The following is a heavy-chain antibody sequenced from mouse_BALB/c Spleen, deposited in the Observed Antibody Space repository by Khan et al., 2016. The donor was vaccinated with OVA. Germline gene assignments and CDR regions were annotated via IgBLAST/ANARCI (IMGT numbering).Heavy chain of an antibody. J-gene: IGHJ2*01. CDR1: GYSITSDYA. CDR3: ASVYGGDIDY. V-gene: IGHV3-2*02. D-gene: IGHD3-3*01. CDR2: ISYSGNT. Sequence: EVQLQESGPGLVKPSQSLSLTCTVTGYSITSDYAWNWIRQFPGNKLEWMGFISYSGNTNYNPSLKSRISITRNTSKNQFFLQLNSVTTEDTCRYYYASVYGGDIDYWGQGTTLTVSS.